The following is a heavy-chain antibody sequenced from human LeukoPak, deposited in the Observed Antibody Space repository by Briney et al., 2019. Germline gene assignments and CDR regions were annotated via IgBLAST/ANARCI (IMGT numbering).Heavy chain of an antibody. CDR1: GYTFSNYY. J-gene: IGHJ4*02. CDR2: INPSAGNT. Sequence: ASVKVSCKASGYTFSNYYMHWVRQAPGQGLEWMGLINPSAGNTNYAQRFQGRVTMTRNTSTSTVYMELSSLRSDDAAVYYCGRVAQHRYYYDTSAYRYYFDYWGQGTLVTVSS. D-gene: IGHD3-22*01. V-gene: IGHV1-46*01. CDR3: GRVAQHRYYYDTSAYRYYFDY.